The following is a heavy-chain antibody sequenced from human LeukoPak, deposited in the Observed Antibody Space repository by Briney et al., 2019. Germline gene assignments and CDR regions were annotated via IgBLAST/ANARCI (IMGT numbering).Heavy chain of an antibody. CDR1: GYTFTSYY. D-gene: IGHD6-19*01. CDR2: INPSGGST. V-gene: IGHV1-46*01. CDR3: ARLRDSSGLIDY. Sequence: ASVKVSCKAAGYTFTSYYMHWVRQAPGQGLEWMGIINPSGGSTNYAQKFQGRVTMTRDTSARTVYMELSRLRSDDTAVYYCARLRDSSGLIDYWGQGTLVTVSS. J-gene: IGHJ4*02.